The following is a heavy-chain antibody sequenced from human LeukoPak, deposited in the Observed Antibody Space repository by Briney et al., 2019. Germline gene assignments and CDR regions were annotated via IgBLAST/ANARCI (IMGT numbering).Heavy chain of an antibody. CDR3: ARQAAQTYDY. V-gene: IGHV4-39*01. Sequence: SETLSLTCTVSGGSISSSSYYWGWIRQPPGKGLEWIGNIYYSGSTSYNPSLKSRVTISVDTSKNQFSLKLSSVTAADTAVYYCARQAAQTYDYWGQGTLVTVSS. CDR1: GGSISSSSYY. J-gene: IGHJ4*02. CDR2: IYYSGST.